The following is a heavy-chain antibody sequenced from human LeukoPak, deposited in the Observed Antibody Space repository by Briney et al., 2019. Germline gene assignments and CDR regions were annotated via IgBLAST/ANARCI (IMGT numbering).Heavy chain of an antibody. J-gene: IGHJ4*02. D-gene: IGHD6-13*01. CDR2: INPNSGAT. CDR3: ATVPGGPFELGPFELGASDY. CDR1: GYTFTGYY. Sequence: ASVKVSCKASGYTFTGYYMHWVRQAPGQGLEWMGWINPNSGATNYAQKFQGRVTMTRDTSISTASMELSSLKPDDTAVYYCATVPGGPFELGPFELGASDYWGQGTLVTVSS. V-gene: IGHV1-2*02.